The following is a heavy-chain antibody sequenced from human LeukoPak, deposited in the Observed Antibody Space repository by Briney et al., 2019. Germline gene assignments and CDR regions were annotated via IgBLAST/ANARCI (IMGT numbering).Heavy chain of an antibody. J-gene: IGHJ4*02. CDR3: ARGPHTGVNYYDSSGYYY. CDR1: GGSSSGYY. Sequence: SETLSLTCAVYGGSSSGYYWSWIRQPPGKGLEWIGEINHSGSTNYNPSLKSRVTISVDTSKNQFSLKLSSVTAADTAVYYCARGPHTGVNYYDSSGYYYWGQGTLVTVSS. D-gene: IGHD3-22*01. V-gene: IGHV4-34*01. CDR2: INHSGST.